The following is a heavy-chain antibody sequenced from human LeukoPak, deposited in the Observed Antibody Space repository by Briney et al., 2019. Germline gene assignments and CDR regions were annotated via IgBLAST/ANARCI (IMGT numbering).Heavy chain of an antibody. CDR2: TYHSGCT. CDR3: ARLDYYDTSGPAK. D-gene: IGHD3-22*01. CDR1: GCSITSGGYA. V-gene: IGHV4-30-2*01. J-gene: IGHJ4*02. Sequence: SEALSLTCSFSGCSITSGGYAWSWIRQPPGNGLEWIGNTYHSGCTYFNPSLKSRVTISVDRSKNQCSLELSSVPAADTAVYYCARLDYYDTSGPAKWGQGTLVPVSS.